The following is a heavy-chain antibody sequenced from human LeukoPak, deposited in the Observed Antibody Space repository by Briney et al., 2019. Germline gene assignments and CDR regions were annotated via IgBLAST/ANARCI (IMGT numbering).Heavy chain of an antibody. CDR1: GFTFSNYA. D-gene: IGHD4-17*01. CDR3: AKEGTTVTTPIDY. CDR2: VTGSGGAT. V-gene: IGHV3-23*01. J-gene: IGHJ4*02. Sequence: GGSLRLSCAASGFTFSNYALSWVRQTPGKGLEWVSTVTGSGGATYYADSVKGRFTISRDNSKNTLYLQMNSLRAEDTAVYYCAKEGTTVTTPIDYWGQGTLVTVSS.